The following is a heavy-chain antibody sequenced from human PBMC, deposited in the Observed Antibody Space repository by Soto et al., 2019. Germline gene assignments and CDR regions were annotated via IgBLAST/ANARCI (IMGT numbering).Heavy chain of an antibody. J-gene: IGHJ4*02. D-gene: IGHD3-9*01. Sequence: PGGSLGLSCAASGFTFSSYGMHWVRQAPGKGLEWVAVISYDGSNKYYADSVKGRFTISRDNSKNTLYLQMNSLRAEDTAVYYCAKDRIFSEYYFDYWGQGTLVTVSS. CDR1: GFTFSSYG. CDR3: AKDRIFSEYYFDY. CDR2: ISYDGSNK. V-gene: IGHV3-30*18.